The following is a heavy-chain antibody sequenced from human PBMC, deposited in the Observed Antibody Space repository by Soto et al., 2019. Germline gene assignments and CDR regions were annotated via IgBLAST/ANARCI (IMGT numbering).Heavy chain of an antibody. CDR1: GGSISSYY. D-gene: IGHD5-12*01. CDR3: ARDSKRGYSGYDYYYGMDV. V-gene: IGHV4-59*01. Sequence: PSETLSLTCTVSGGSISSYYWSWIRQPPGKGLEWIGYIYYSGSTNYNPSLKSRVTISVDTSKNQFSLKLSSVTAADTAVYYCARDSKRGYSGYDYYYGMDVWGQGTTVTVSS. J-gene: IGHJ6*02. CDR2: IYYSGST.